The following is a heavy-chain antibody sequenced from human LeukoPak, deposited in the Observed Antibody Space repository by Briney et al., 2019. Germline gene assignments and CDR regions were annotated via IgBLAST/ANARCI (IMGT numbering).Heavy chain of an antibody. J-gene: IGHJ6*03. D-gene: IGHD3-16*01. CDR2: IYPGDSDT. CDR3: ARHVPGDYVENYYYYMDV. Sequence: GESLKISCKGSGYSFTSYWIGWVRQMPGKGLEWMGIIYPGDSDTRYSPSFRGQVTISADKSISTAYLQWSSLKASDTAMYYCARHVPGDYVENYYYYMDVWGKGTTVTVSS. V-gene: IGHV5-51*01. CDR1: GYSFTSYW.